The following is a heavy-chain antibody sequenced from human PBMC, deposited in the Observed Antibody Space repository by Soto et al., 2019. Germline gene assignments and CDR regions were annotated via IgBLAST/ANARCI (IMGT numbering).Heavy chain of an antibody. CDR3: GRGGAHPGPADYYYYGMDV. D-gene: IGHD3-10*01. J-gene: IGHJ6*02. CDR2: IYYSGST. V-gene: IGHV4-61*01. Sequence: SETLSLTCTVSGGSVSSGSYYWSWIRQPPGKGLEWIGYIYYSGSTNYNPSLKSRVPISVDTSKNQFSRKLSSVTAADTAVYYCGRGGAHPGPADYYYYGMDVWGQGTTVTVSS. CDR1: GGSVSSGSYY.